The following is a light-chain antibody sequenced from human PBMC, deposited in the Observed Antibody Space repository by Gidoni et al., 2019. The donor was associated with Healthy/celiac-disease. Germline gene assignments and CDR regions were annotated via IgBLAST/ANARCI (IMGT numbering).Light chain of an antibody. Sequence: QAVVTQSPSLTVSPGGTVTLTYGSSTGAVTSGHYPYWFQQTPGKAPRTLIYDTSNKHAWTPARFSGSLLGGKAALTLSGAQPEDEAEYYCLLSYSGARVFGGGTKLTVL. CDR2: DTS. J-gene: IGLJ3*02. CDR1: TGAVTSGHY. CDR3: LLSYSGARV. V-gene: IGLV7-46*01.